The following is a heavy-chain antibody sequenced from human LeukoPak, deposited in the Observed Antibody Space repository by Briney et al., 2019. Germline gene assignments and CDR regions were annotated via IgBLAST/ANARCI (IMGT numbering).Heavy chain of an antibody. D-gene: IGHD5-24*01. CDR1: GGTFSSYA. J-gene: IGHJ3*02. CDR3: ARADGYSPRDAFHI. V-gene: IGHV1-69*05. Sequence: GASVKVSCKASGGTFSSYAISWVRQAPGQGLEWMGGIIPIFGTPNYAQNFQGRVTMTRDMSTSTVYMELRSLRSEDTAVYYCARADGYSPRDAFHIWGQGTMVTVSS. CDR2: IIPIFGTP.